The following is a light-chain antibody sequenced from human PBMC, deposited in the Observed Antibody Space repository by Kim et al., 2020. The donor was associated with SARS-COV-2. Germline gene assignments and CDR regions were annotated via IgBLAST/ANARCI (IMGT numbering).Light chain of an antibody. CDR1: KLGDKY. Sequence: PGQTASITCSGDKLGDKYACWYQQKPGQCPVLVIYQDSKRPSGIPERFSGSNSGNTATLTISGTQAMDEADYYCQAWDSSTAGVVFGGGTQLTVL. V-gene: IGLV3-1*01. CDR2: QDS. CDR3: QAWDSSTAGVV. J-gene: IGLJ2*01.